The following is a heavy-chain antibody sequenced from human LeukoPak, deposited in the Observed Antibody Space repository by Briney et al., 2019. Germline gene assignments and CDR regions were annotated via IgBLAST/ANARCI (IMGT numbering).Heavy chain of an antibody. Sequence: GGSLRLSCVASGFPFDRYWMSCVRQAPGKGLEWVANIKHDGSEKNFVDSVKGRFTISRDNAENSLFLQMNSLRADDTAVYFCARQPIYEAYFDFWGQGTLVTVSS. D-gene: IGHD3-16*01. CDR1: GFPFDRYW. CDR2: IKHDGSEK. CDR3: ARQPIYEAYFDF. V-gene: IGHV3-7*01. J-gene: IGHJ4*02.